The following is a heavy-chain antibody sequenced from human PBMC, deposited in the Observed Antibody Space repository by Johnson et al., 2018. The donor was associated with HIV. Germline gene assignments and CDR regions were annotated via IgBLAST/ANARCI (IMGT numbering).Heavy chain of an antibody. V-gene: IGHV3-33*06. CDR1: GFIFNNYG. J-gene: IGHJ3*01. Sequence: VQLVESGGGVVQPGRSLRLSCATSGFIFNNYGMHWVRQAPGKGLEWVAVIWYDGSNTFYLDSGKGRFTISRDNSKNHLYLQMTSLRVEDAAVYYCAKDVGDGYNRWGGFDFWGQGTMVTVST. D-gene: IGHD5-24*01. CDR2: IWYDGSNT. CDR3: AKDVGDGYNRWGGFDF.